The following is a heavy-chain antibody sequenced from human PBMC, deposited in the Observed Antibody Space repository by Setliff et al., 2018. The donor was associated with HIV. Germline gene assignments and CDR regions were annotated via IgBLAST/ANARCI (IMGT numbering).Heavy chain of an antibody. D-gene: IGHD2-15*01. CDR3: ARGSCSGWSMDY. CDR1: GYTFSTNA. CDR2: INAGDDNT. V-gene: IGHV1-3*01. Sequence: RASVKVSCKAFGYTFSTNAIHWVRQAPGQRLEWMGYINAGDDNTRYSEKFQGRVTITRDTSANTAYMELSSLRSEDTAVYYCARGSCSGWSMDYWGQGTLVTVSS. J-gene: IGHJ4*02.